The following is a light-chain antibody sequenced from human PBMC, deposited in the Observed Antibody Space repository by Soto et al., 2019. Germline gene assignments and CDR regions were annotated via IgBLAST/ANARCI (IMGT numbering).Light chain of an antibody. J-gene: IGKJ1*01. V-gene: IGKV1-39*01. CDR1: QSISSY. CDR3: QQYSTYTPRP. Sequence: MYQSLAAVSSSVGDRVTITCRESQSISSYLNWYQQKPGKAPKLLIYAASSLQSGVPSRFSGSGSGTEFTLTISSLQPDDFATYYCQQYSTYTPRPFGQRTKAAIK. CDR2: AAS.